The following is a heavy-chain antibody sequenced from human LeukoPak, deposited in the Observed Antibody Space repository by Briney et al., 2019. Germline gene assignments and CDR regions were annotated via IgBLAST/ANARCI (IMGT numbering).Heavy chain of an antibody. Sequence: GASVKVSCKASGYTFTSYGISWVRQAPGQGLEWMGWISAYNGNTNYAQKLQGRVTMTTDTSTSTAYMELRSLRSDDTAVYYCARGRVVVVAAFYGMDVWGQGTTVTVSS. CDR3: ARGRVVVVAAFYGMDV. CDR1: GYTFTSYG. V-gene: IGHV1-18*01. D-gene: IGHD2-15*01. CDR2: ISAYNGNT. J-gene: IGHJ6*02.